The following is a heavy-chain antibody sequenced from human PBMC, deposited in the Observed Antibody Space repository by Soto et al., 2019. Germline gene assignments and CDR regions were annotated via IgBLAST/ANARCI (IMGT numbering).Heavy chain of an antibody. CDR1: GFSLSTNGMG. D-gene: IGHD3-10*01. J-gene: IGHJ4*02. Sequence: SGPTLVNPTQTLTLTCTFSGFSLSTNGMGVAWIRQPPGKALEWLALIYWHDDKRYGPSLKNRLTVTKDDSRNQVVLTMTDMNPADTATYYCAHRQRDSGPYGDYWGQGILVTVST. CDR2: IYWHDDK. CDR3: AHRQRDSGPYGDY. V-gene: IGHV2-5*05.